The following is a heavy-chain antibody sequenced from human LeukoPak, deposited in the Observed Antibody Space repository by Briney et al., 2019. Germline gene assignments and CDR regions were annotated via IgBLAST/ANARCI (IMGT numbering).Heavy chain of an antibody. CDR3: ARVLRFLEESSYMDV. CDR2: IYHSGST. J-gene: IGHJ6*03. D-gene: IGHD3-3*01. V-gene: IGHV4-38-2*02. Sequence: PSVTLSLTCTVSGYSISSGYYWGWIRQPPGKGLEWIGSIYHSGSTYYNPSLKSRVTISVDTSKNQFSLKLSSVTAADTAVYYCARVLRFLEESSYMDVWGKGTTVTVSS. CDR1: GYSISSGYY.